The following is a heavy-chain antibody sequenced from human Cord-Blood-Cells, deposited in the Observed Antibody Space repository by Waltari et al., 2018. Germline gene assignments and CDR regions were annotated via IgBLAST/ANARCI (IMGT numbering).Heavy chain of an antibody. CDR1: GFNFSSYG. CDR3: ARDTYTAPAFDI. V-gene: IGHV3-33*01. CDR2: IWYDGSNK. Sequence: QVQLVESGGGVVQPGRSLRLSCAASGFNFSSYGMHWVRQAPGKGLEWVAVIWYDGSNKYYADSVKGRFTISRDNSKNTLYLQMNSLRAEDTAVYYCARDTYTAPAFDIWGQGTMVTVSS. D-gene: IGHD2-2*02. J-gene: IGHJ3*02.